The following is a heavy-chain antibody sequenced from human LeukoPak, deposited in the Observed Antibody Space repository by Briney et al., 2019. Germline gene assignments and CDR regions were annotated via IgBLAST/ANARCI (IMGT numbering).Heavy chain of an antibody. CDR2: ISYDGSNK. CDR1: GFTFSSYG. CDR3: AKDRRVWSTTYYFDY. D-gene: IGHD1-1*01. Sequence: GGSLRLSCAASGFTFSSYGMHWVRQAPGKGPEWVAVISYDGSNKYYADSVKGRFTISRDNSKNTLYLQMNSLRAEDTAVYYCAKDRRVWSTTYYFDYWGQGTLVTVSS. J-gene: IGHJ4*02. V-gene: IGHV3-30*18.